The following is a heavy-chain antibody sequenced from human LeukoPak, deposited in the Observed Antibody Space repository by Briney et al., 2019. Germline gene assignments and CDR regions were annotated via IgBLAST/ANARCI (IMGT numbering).Heavy chain of an antibody. Sequence: GGSLRLSCATSGFTLSSFYMHWVRQRPGKGLVWVSRISDGTDTKYADSAKGRFTISRDNTKNTVYLQMNNLGAEDTAVYYCARGAWGYSVHFDNWGQGALATVSS. CDR3: ARGAWGYSVHFDN. CDR1: GFTLSSFY. D-gene: IGHD3-16*01. V-gene: IGHV3-74*03. CDR2: ISDGTDT. J-gene: IGHJ4*02.